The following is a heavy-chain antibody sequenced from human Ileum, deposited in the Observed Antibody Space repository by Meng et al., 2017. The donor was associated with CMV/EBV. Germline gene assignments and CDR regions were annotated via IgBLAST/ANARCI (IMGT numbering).Heavy chain of an antibody. CDR3: ARENWVYDY. CDR2: IRLNSGDT. CDR1: GDISTGYY. J-gene: IGHJ4*02. Sequence: QLQRVPSGTEMKTPGASVKVSCKASGDISTGYYMHWFRQAPGQGLEWMGQIRLNSGDTHYAQKFQGRVTMTRDMSIITAYMELSSLMSDDTAVYYCARENWVYDYWGQGTLVTVSS. D-gene: IGHD7-27*01. V-gene: IGHV1-2*06.